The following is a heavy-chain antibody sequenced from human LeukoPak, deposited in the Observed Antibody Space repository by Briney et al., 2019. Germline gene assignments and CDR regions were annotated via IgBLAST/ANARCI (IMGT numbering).Heavy chain of an antibody. J-gene: IGHJ4*02. CDR3: ASNKYSGYDFDY. Sequence: SQTLSLTCAISGDSVSSNRATWNWIRQSPSRGLEWLGRTYYRSKWYNDYAVSVKSRITINPDTSKNQFSLQLNSVTPEDTAVYYCASNKYSGYDFDYWGQGTLVTVSS. D-gene: IGHD5-12*01. V-gene: IGHV6-1*01. CDR2: TYYRSKWYN. CDR1: GDSVSSNRAT.